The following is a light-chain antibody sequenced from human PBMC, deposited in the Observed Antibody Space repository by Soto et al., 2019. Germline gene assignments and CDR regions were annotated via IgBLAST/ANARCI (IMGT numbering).Light chain of an antibody. Sequence: ETVLTQSPGTLSLSPGERATLSCRASQSVSSRSLACYQQKPGQAPRLLIYDASSRATGIPDRFSGSGSGTDLSLTISRLEPEDYAVYYCQQYERGFALGAGTKVYI. CDR3: QQYERGFA. V-gene: IGKV3-20*01. J-gene: IGKJ3*01. CDR2: DAS. CDR1: QSVSSRS.